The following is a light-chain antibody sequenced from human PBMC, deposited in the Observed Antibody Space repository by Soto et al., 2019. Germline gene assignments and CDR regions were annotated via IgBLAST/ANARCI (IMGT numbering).Light chain of an antibody. Sequence: EIVLTHSPGTLSLSPGERATLSCRASQSVTSNYLAWYQQKPGQAPRILIFAASSRATGIPDKFSGSGSGTDFTLTISRLEPDDFAVYYCQQYGSSGTFGQGTKVDIK. J-gene: IGKJ1*01. CDR1: QSVTSNY. CDR3: QQYGSSGT. V-gene: IGKV3-20*01. CDR2: AAS.